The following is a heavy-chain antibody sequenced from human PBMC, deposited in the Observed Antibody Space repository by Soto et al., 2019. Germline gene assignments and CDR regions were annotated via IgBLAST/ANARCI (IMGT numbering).Heavy chain of an antibody. CDR1: GFIFSRHG. V-gene: IGHV3-30*18. D-gene: IGHD3-3*01. Sequence: QGQLVESRGGVVQPGTSLRLSCAASGFIFSRHGMHWVRQAPGKGLEWVAFSSYDGSNKYYADSVKGRFTISRDNPKNTLFLEMNILRGNDTALYFCAKDRGSYDIWSGTQRYYAMDVWGQGATVTVSS. CDR2: SSYDGSNK. J-gene: IGHJ6*02. CDR3: AKDRGSYDIWSGTQRYYAMDV.